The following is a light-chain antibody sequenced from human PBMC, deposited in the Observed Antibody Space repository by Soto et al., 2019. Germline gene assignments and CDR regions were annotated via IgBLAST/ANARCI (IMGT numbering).Light chain of an antibody. CDR2: AGT. CDR1: QDINSY. CDR3: QQLHLYPST. Sequence: IQLTQSPSSLSASVGDRVTITCRASQDINSYLAWYQQKPGKAPNLLIYAGTSLQSGVPSRFSGSGSGTEFTLTISSLQPEDFATYSCQQLHLYPSTFGGGTKVE. J-gene: IGKJ4*01. V-gene: IGKV1-9*01.